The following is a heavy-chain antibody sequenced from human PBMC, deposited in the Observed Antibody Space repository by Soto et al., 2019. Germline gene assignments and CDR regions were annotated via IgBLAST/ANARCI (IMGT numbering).Heavy chain of an antibody. CDR2: ISSSSSYI. J-gene: IGHJ3*02. V-gene: IGHV3-21*01. Sequence: GGSLRLSCAASGFTFSSYSMNWVRQAPGKGLEWVSSISSSSSYIYYADSVKGRFTISRDNAKNSLYLQMNSLRAEDTAVYYCARDVSPTAFDIWGQGTMVTVSS. CDR1: GFTFSSYS. CDR3: ARDVSPTAFDI.